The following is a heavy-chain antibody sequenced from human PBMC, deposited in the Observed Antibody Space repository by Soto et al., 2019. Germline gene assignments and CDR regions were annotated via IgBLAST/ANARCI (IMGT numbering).Heavy chain of an antibody. D-gene: IGHD6-6*01. V-gene: IGHV4-34*01. CDR3: VRGGHSGSQTAWFDP. J-gene: IGHJ5*02. Sequence: PSETLSLPCAVCGGSFSGYYWSWIRQPPGKGLEWLGEINHSGSTIYNPSLKSRVTISVDTSRNQFSLKLTSVTAADTAVYYRVRGGHSGSQTAWFDPWGRGTLVTVSS. CDR2: INHSGST. CDR1: GGSFSGYY.